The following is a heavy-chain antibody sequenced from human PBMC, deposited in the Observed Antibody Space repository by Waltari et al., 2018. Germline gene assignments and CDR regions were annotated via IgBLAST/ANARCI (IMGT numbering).Heavy chain of an antibody. CDR1: GSTFSGQA. Sequence: EVQMLESGGDLVQPGGSLRISCTVSGSTFSGQARSWVRRAPGKGLEWVSAISGSGENTNYADVVKGRFIISRDNSKNTVYLQMDSLRAEDTAVYYCAKGPRYHFDSSGYPFDFWGQGTLVTVSS. D-gene: IGHD3-22*01. J-gene: IGHJ4*02. CDR2: ISGSGENT. V-gene: IGHV3-23*01. CDR3: AKGPRYHFDSSGYPFDF.